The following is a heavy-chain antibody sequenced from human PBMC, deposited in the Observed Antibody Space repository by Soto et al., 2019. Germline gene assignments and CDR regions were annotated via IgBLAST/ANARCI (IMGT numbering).Heavy chain of an antibody. D-gene: IGHD1-1*01. V-gene: IGHV1-3*01. CDR2: INGGNGNT. CDR1: GYSFSTHS. J-gene: IGHJ6*02. CDR3: ARGKGMEENYYYYGMDV. Sequence: GASVKVSCKASGYSFSTHSIHWVVQSALQWLDGMGCINGGNGNTKYSQKFRDRVTITRDASASTGYMELSSLRSEDTAVYYCARGKGMEENYYYYGMDVWGQGTTVTVSS.